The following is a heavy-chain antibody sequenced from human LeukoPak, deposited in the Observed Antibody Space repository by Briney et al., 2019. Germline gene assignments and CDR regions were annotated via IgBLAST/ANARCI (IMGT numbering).Heavy chain of an antibody. CDR2: ISYDGSNK. V-gene: IGHV3-30-3*01. CDR1: GFTFSSYA. Sequence: PGGSLRLSCAASGFTFSSYAMHWVRQAPGKGLEWVAVISYDGSNKYYADSVKGRFTISRDNSKNTLYLQMNSLRAEDTAVYYCAGQWLESLDYYYYGMDVWGQGTAVTVSS. CDR3: AGQWLESLDYYYYGMDV. J-gene: IGHJ6*02. D-gene: IGHD6-19*01.